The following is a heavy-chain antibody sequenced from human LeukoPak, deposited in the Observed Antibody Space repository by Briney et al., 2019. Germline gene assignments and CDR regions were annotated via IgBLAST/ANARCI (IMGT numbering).Heavy chain of an antibody. CDR2: ISSTGNTI. Sequence: QPGGSLRLSCAASEFSFTSYEMNWVRQAPGKGLEWISYISSTGNTIYYVDSVKGRFTISRDNSKNTLYLQMNSLRAEDTAVYYCAKGNSGSYYLFDYWGQGTLVTVSS. D-gene: IGHD1-26*01. CDR1: EFSFTSYE. V-gene: IGHV3-48*03. CDR3: AKGNSGSYYLFDY. J-gene: IGHJ4*02.